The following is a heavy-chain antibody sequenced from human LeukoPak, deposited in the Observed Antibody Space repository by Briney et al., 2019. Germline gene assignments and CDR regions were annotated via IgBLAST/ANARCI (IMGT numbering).Heavy chain of an antibody. CDR2: MNPNSGNT. D-gene: IGHD1-26*01. Sequence: ASVKVSCKASGYTFTSYDINWVRQATGQGLEWMGWMNPNSGNTGYAQKFQGRVTMTRNTSISTAYMELSSLRSEDTAVYYCARDPPSIDSAPLDIWGQGTMVTVSS. J-gene: IGHJ3*02. CDR1: GYTFTSYD. CDR3: ARDPPSIDSAPLDI. V-gene: IGHV1-8*01.